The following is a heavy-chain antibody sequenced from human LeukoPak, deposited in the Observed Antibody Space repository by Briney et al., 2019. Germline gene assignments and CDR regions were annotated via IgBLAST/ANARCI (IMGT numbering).Heavy chain of an antibody. D-gene: IGHD3-3*01. CDR3: ARSLFRFLEWSYRSYYYYYMDV. V-gene: IGHV1-69*06. J-gene: IGHJ6*03. CDR2: IIPIFGTV. Sequence: SVKVSCKASGYTFSGYYMHWVRQAPGQGLEWMGGIIPIFGTVNYAQKFQGRVTITADKSTSTAYMELSSLRSEDTAVYYCARSLFRFLEWSYRSYYYYYMDVWGKGTTVTVTS. CDR1: GYTFSGYY.